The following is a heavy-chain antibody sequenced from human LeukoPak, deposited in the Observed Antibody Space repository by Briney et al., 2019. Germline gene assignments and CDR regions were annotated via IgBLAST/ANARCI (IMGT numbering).Heavy chain of an antibody. CDR1: GGTFSSYA. Sequence: SVNVSCKASGGTFSSYAISWVRQAPGRGLEWMGGIIPIFGTANYAQKFQGRVTITADESTSTAYMELSSLRSEDTAVYYCASSELRFLEWLPQFDYWGQGTLATVSS. CDR3: ASSELRFLEWLPQFDY. J-gene: IGHJ4*02. D-gene: IGHD3-3*01. V-gene: IGHV1-69*13. CDR2: IIPIFGTA.